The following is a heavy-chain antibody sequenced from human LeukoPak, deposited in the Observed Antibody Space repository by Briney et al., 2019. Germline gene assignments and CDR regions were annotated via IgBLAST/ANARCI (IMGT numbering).Heavy chain of an antibody. Sequence: GGSLRLSCAASGFTFSSYGMSWVRQAPGKGLEWVSAISGSGGSTYYADSVKGRFTISRDNSKNTLYLQMNSLRAEDTAVYYCAKGARGLRLGYYYYMDVWGKGTTVTISS. D-gene: IGHD5-12*01. V-gene: IGHV3-23*01. CDR1: GFTFSSYG. CDR3: AKGARGLRLGYYYYMDV. J-gene: IGHJ6*03. CDR2: ISGSGGST.